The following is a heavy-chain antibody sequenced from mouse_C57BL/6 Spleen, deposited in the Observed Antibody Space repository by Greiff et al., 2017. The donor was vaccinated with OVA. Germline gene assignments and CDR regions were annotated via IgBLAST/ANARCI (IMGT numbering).Heavy chain of an antibody. CDR2: IRSKSSNYAT. J-gene: IGHJ3*01. CDR3: VRSLYYGNYVGFAY. Sequence: EAGGGLVQPKGSLKLSCAASGFTFNTYAMHWVRQAPGKGLEWVARIRSKSSNYATYYADSVKDRFTISRDDSQSMLYLQMNNLKTEDTAMYYCVRSLYYGNYVGFAYWGQGTLVTVSA. CDR1: GFTFNTYA. V-gene: IGHV10-3*01. D-gene: IGHD2-1*01.